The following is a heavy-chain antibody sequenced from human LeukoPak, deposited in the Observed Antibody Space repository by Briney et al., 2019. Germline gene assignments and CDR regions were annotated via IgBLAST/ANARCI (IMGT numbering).Heavy chain of an antibody. CDR1: GRPLSRGSYY. J-gene: IGHJ4*02. V-gene: IGHV4-61*02. D-gene: IGHD3-22*01. Sequence: SEPLSLTCTLSGRPLSRGSYYGSWIAPPAGEAVECVGPIHTSCRTNYNPSLKSRVTISVDTSKNQFSLELTSVTAADTAVYFCARGVTYYYDSSGYLYWGQGTLVTVSS. CDR3: ARGVTYYYDSSGYLY. CDR2: IHTSCRT.